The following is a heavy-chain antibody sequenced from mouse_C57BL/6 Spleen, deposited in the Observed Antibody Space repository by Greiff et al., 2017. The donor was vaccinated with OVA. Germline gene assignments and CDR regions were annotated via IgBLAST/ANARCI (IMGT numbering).Heavy chain of an antibody. V-gene: IGHV1-81*01. CDR3: ARIYYDYGGAMDY. J-gene: IGHJ4*01. CDR2: IYPRSGNT. CDR1: GYTFTSYG. D-gene: IGHD2-4*01. Sequence: VQLQQSGAELVRPGASVKLSCKASGYTFTSYGISWVKQRTGQGLEWIGEIYPRSGNTYYNEKFKGKATLTADKSSSTAYMELRSLTSEDSAVYFCARIYYDYGGAMDYWGQGTSVTVSS.